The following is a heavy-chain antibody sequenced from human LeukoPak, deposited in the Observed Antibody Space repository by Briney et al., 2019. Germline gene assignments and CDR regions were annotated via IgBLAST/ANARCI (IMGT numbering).Heavy chain of an antibody. Sequence: GESLKISCKGSGYSFTSYWMGWAGQMPGKGVEWMGIIYPGDSDTRYSASFQGHVTTSADKSISTAYRQWSNVTASDNAMDYCASGDYYDSSAFDIWGQGTMITVSA. CDR3: ASGDYYDSSAFDI. J-gene: IGHJ3*02. CDR1: GYSFTSYW. D-gene: IGHD3-22*01. CDR2: IYPGDSDT. V-gene: IGHV5-51*01.